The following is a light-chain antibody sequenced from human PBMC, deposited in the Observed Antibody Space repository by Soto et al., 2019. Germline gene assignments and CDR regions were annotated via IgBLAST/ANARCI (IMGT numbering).Light chain of an antibody. J-gene: IGKJ2*01. CDR3: MQALQTPYT. Sequence: DIVMTQSPLSLPVTPGEPASISCRSSQSLLHSNGYNYLDWYLQKPGQSPQLLIYLGSNRASGVPDRFSGSGSGTDFTLKISRVEAEDVWVYYCMQALQTPYTFGQGTKL. V-gene: IGKV2-28*01. CDR1: QSLLHSNGYNY. CDR2: LGS.